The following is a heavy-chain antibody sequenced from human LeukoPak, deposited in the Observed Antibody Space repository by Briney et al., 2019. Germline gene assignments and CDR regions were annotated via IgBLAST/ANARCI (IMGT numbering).Heavy chain of an antibody. D-gene: IGHD3-22*01. CDR1: GFTFSSYG. J-gene: IGHJ4*02. V-gene: IGHV3-30*02. CDR2: IRYDGSNK. Sequence: GGSLRLSCAASGFTFSSYGMHWVRQAPGKGLEWVAFIRYDGSNKYYADSVKGRFTISSDDSKNTLYLQMNSLRAEDTAVYYCAKESEGYDSGGSTFHYWGQGTLVTVSS. CDR3: AKESEGYDSGGSTFHY.